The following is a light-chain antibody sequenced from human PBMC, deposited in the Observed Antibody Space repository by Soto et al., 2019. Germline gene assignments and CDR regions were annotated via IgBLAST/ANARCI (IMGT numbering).Light chain of an antibody. J-gene: IGLJ2*01. CDR2: GNS. CDR1: SSNIGAGYY. V-gene: IGLV1-40*01. CDR3: QSYDSSLSGYVV. Sequence: QSVLTQPPSVSGAPGQRVTISCTGSSSNIGAGYYVHWYQQLPGTAPKLLIFGNSNRPSGVPDRFSGSKSGTSASLAITGFQAEDEAEYYCQSYDSSLSGYVVFGGGTKLTVL.